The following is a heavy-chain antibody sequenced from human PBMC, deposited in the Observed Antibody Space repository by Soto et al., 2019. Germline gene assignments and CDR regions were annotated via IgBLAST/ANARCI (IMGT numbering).Heavy chain of an antibody. D-gene: IGHD2-15*01. CDR2: IYHSGST. CDR1: GGSISSGGYS. V-gene: IGHV4-30-2*01. Sequence: SETLSLTCAVSGGSISSGGYSWSWIRQPPGKGLEWIGYIYHSGSTYYNPSLKSRVTISVDRSKNQFSLKLSSVTAADTAVYYCARATTDIVGVVAGGRSLGAFDIWGQGTRVTVAS. CDR3: ARATTDIVGVVAGGRSLGAFDI. J-gene: IGHJ3*02.